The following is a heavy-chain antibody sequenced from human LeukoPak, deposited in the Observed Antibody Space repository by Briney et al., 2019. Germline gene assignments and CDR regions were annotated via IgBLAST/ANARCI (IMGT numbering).Heavy chain of an antibody. CDR3: ARVSYGGNFFDY. D-gene: IGHD2-21*01. Sequence: SETLSLTCTVSGGSISSGGYYWSWIRQHPGKGLEWIGYIYFSENTYYNPSLKSRVTISVDTSKNQFSLKLSSVTAADTAVCYCARVSYGGNFFDYWGQGTLVTVSS. J-gene: IGHJ4*02. CDR1: GGSISSGGYY. V-gene: IGHV4-31*03. CDR2: IYFSENT.